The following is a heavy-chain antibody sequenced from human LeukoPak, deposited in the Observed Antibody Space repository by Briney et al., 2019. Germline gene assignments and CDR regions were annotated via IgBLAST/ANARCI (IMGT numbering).Heavy chain of an antibody. Sequence: PGGSVRLSCAASGFTFSNNWMHWVRQAPGKGLVWVSRINSDGRTTTYADYVKVRFTIYRDNAKNTLYLQMNSLRAEDTAVYYCAMIKEGWGQGTLVTVSS. D-gene: IGHD3-22*01. V-gene: IGHV3-74*01. CDR2: INSDGRTT. CDR1: GFTFSNNW. CDR3: AMIKEG. J-gene: IGHJ4*02.